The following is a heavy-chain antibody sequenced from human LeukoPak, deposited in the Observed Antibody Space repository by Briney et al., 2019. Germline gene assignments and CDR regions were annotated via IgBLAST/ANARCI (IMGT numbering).Heavy chain of an antibody. CDR3: ATRSLGYFDY. CDR2: ISYDGSNK. J-gene: IGHJ4*02. Sequence: GGSLRLSCATSGFTFSSYAMSWVRQAPGKGLEWVAVISYDGSNKYYADSVKGRFTISRDNSKNTLYLQMNSLRAEDTAVYYCATRSLGYFDYWGQGTLVTVSS. V-gene: IGHV3-30*01. CDR1: GFTFSSYA.